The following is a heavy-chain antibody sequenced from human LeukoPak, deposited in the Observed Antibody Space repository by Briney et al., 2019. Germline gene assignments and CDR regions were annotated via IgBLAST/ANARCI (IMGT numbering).Heavy chain of an antibody. Sequence: GGSLRLSCAASGFTLSSYAMSWVRQAPGKGLLWVSGISGSGDSTYYADSVKGRFTISRDNSKNTLYLQMNSLRAEDTAVYYCANLGSIQVAGSLGYWGQGTLVTVPS. CDR3: ANLGSIQVAGSLGY. V-gene: IGHV3-23*01. D-gene: IGHD6-19*01. J-gene: IGHJ4*02. CDR2: ISGSGDST. CDR1: GFTLSSYA.